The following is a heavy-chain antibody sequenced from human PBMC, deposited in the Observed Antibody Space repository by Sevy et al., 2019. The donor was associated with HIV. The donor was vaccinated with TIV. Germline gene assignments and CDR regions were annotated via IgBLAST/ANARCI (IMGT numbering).Heavy chain of an antibody. V-gene: IGHV4-39*01. J-gene: IGHJ6*02. CDR3: ARHVAYDFWGDTIRENYYYGIDV. Sequence: SETLSLTCSVSGASITTNTYYWGWIRQAPGKGLEWIGSIFYSGRSDYNPSLKGRVTISVDTSKNQFSLKLRSVTAADTSVYYCARHVAYDFWGDTIRENYYYGIDVWGQGTTVTVSS. D-gene: IGHD3-3*01. CDR1: GASITTNTYY. CDR2: IFYSGRS.